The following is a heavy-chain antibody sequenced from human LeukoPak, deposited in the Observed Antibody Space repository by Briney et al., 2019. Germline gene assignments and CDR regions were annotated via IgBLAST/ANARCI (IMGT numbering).Heavy chain of an antibody. D-gene: IGHD4-17*01. CDR3: ARKTTESDY. CDR2: IIPILGIA. V-gene: IGHV1-69*02. J-gene: IGHJ4*02. CDR1: GGTFSSYT. Sequence: GASVKASSKASGGTFSSYTISWVRQSPGQGLEWMGRIIPILGIANYAQKFQGRVTITADKSTSTAYMELSSLRSEDTAVYYCARKTTESDYWGQGTLVTVSS.